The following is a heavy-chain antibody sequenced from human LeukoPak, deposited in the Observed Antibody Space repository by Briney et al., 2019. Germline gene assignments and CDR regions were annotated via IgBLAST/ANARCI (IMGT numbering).Heavy chain of an antibody. Sequence: GGSLRLSCAASGFTFSDSAVHWVRQASGKGLEWVGRIRSKTNNYATAYAASVQGRFTISRDDSENTAYLQMNSLRAEDTALYYCARDRSGSYPNWFDPWGQGTLVTVSS. J-gene: IGHJ5*02. V-gene: IGHV3-73*01. CDR3: ARDRSGSYPNWFDP. CDR2: IRSKTNNYAT. CDR1: GFTFSDSA. D-gene: IGHD3-10*01.